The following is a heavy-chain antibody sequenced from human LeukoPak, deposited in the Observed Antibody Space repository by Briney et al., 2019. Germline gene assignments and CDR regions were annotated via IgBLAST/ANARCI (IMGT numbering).Heavy chain of an antibody. D-gene: IGHD6-19*01. J-gene: IGHJ4*02. V-gene: IGHV4-4*07. CDR3: ARDTGSGGWLIDY. CDR1: GDSITSYF. CDR2: IYTSGSP. Sequence: PSETLSLTCTVSGDSITSYFWRWVRQPAGKALQWIGRIYTSGSPNYNPSLKSRVSMSVDTSKNQFSLKLTSVTAADTAVYYCARDTGSGGWLIDYWGQGTLVTVSS.